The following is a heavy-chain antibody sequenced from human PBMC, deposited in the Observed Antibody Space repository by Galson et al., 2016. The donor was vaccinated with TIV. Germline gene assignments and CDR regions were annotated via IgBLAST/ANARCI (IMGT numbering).Heavy chain of an antibody. V-gene: IGHV1-69*10. CDR1: GDTFRTYT. CDR2: IIPLHGLS. Sequence: SVKVSCKASGDTFRTYTISWVRQAPGQGLEWIGAIIPLHGLSNHAQKFQGRVTLTTDTSTSTAYMELRSLRSDDTAVYFCARGRAADHAFDFWGQGTMVTVSS. D-gene: IGHD2-15*01. CDR3: ARGRAADHAFDF. J-gene: IGHJ3*01.